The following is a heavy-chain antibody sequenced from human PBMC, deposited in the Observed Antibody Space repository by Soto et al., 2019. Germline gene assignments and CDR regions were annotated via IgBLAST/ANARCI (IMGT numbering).Heavy chain of an antibody. V-gene: IGHV4-4*02. CDR1: GGTVASSHW. D-gene: IGHD2-21*02. CDR3: AREIVTAGGNNYFDP. Sequence: ASETLSLTCGVSGGTVASSHWWSWVRQSPGRGLEWIGNVYHTGDTNFNPSLQSRVTFSVDKSNNQFSLGLTSVTAADTAVYFCAREIVTAGGNNYFDPWGPGTLVTVSS. J-gene: IGHJ5*02. CDR2: VYHTGDT.